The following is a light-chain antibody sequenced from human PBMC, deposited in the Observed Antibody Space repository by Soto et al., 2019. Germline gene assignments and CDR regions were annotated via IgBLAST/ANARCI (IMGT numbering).Light chain of an antibody. CDR3: QQHKSYPVT. CDR2: DAS. J-gene: IGKJ4*01. CDR1: QSISVW. Sequence: DIQMTQSPSTLSASVGDRVTITCRASQSISVWLSWYQQKQGKAPNLLIYDASNLKSGVPSRFRGGGSGTECTLTISSVQPDDVARDYCQQHKSYPVTFGGGTKVDIK. V-gene: IGKV1-5*01.